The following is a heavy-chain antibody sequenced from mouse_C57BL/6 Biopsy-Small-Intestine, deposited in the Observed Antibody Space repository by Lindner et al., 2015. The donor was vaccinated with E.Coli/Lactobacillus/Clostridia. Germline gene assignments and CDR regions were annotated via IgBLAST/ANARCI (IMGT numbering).Heavy chain of an antibody. J-gene: IGHJ2*01. Sequence: VKVSCKASGYTFISYAINWVRQAPGQSLEWMGWMNAANGNTKYSPKFQGRVTFTRDTSASTAYMELSSLRSEDTAIYYCARGLGYSTGWYNFDYWGQGT. CDR3: ARGLGYSTGWYNFDY. CDR1: GYTFISYA. D-gene: IGHD3-1*01. V-gene: IGHV1-84*02. CDR2: MNAANGNT.